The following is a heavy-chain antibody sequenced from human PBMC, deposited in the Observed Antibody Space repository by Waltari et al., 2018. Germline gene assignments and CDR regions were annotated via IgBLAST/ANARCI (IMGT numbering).Heavy chain of an antibody. D-gene: IGHD2-15*01. J-gene: IGHJ4*02. CDR1: GDSISSSSYY. Sequence: QLQLQESGPGLVKASETLSLTCTVSGDSISSSSYYWGWVRQPPGKGLEWIGNMYYSGSTHEHPSLKSRVTISGDTSKSQFSLKLSSVTAADTSMYYCVRHARTTSGGKHFDHWGQGMLVTVSP. CDR2: MYYSGST. V-gene: IGHV4-39*01. CDR3: VRHARTTSGGKHFDH.